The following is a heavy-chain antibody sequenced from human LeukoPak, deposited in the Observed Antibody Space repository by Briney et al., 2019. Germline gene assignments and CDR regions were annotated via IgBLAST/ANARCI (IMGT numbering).Heavy chain of an antibody. J-gene: IGHJ4*02. CDR2: ISGSGVMT. V-gene: IGHV3-23*01. CDR1: GFTFSDYA. CDR3: AKDRSIGTYYTFDH. Sequence: GGPLRLSCAASGFTFSDYAMTWVRQAPGKGLEWVATISGSGVMTYYADSVKGRFTVSGDNSKNTLYLQMSSLTAADTAVYYCAKDRSIGTYYTFDHWGQGTLVTVSS. D-gene: IGHD1-26*01.